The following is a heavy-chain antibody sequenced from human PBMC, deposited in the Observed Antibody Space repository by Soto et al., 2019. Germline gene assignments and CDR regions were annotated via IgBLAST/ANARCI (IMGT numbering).Heavy chain of an antibody. V-gene: IGHV4-59*01. CDR3: ARSNWNFPFDY. J-gene: IGHJ4*02. CDR2: IYYTGTT. CDR1: GGSISSFY. Sequence: QVQLEESGPRLVKPSETLSLTCTVSGGSISSFYWNWIRQSPGKGLEWIGYIYYTGTTNYHPSLKSRVTMSLDTSMDQFSLNLTSVTAADTAVYYCARSNWNFPFDYWGQGTLVTVSS. D-gene: IGHD1-7*01.